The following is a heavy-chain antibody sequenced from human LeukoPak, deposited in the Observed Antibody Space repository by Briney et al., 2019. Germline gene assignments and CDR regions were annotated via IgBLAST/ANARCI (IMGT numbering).Heavy chain of an antibody. CDR3: ARDPFGSGWYGI. J-gene: IGHJ2*01. Sequence: PSETLSLTCTVSNGSISTYFWSWIPQPLGKGLEWIGHVYHSGTTIYNPTLKSRVTMSVDTSRNQFSLHLTSVTAADTAVYFCARDPFGSGWYGIRGRGTLVTVSS. D-gene: IGHD6-19*01. CDR1: NGSISTYF. CDR2: VYHSGTT. V-gene: IGHV4-59*01.